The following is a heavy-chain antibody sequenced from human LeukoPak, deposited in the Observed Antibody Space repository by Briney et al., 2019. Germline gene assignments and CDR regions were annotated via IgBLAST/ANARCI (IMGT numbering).Heavy chain of an antibody. CDR1: GYTLSELS. D-gene: IGHD2-2*02. CDR3: ARDRCSSTSCYTHYFDY. CDR2: FDPEDGEP. Sequence: ASVKVSCKVSGYTLSELSMHWVRQAPGKGLEWMGGFDPEDGEPIYAQKFQGRVTLTEDTSTDTAYMELSSLRAEDTAVYYCARDRCSSTSCYTHYFDYWGQGTLVTVSS. V-gene: IGHV1-24*01. J-gene: IGHJ4*02.